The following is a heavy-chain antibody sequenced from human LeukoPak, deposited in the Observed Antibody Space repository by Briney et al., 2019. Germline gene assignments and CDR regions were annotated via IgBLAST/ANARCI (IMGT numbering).Heavy chain of an antibody. CDR1: GGSFSGYY. D-gene: IGHD6-13*01. V-gene: IGHV4-34*01. CDR2: INHGGST. CDR3: ARANRPSAGGYYYYGMDV. Sequence: SETLSLICAVYGGSFSGYYWSWIRQPPGKGLEWIGEINHGGSTNYNPSLKSRVTISVDTSKNQFSLKLSSVTAADTAVYYCARANRPSAGGYYYYGMDVWGQGTTVTVSS. J-gene: IGHJ6*02.